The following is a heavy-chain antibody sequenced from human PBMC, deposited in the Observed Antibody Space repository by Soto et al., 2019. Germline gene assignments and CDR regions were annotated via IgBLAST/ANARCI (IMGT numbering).Heavy chain of an antibody. Sequence: GGSLRLSCAASGFTFGSYWMSWVRQAPGKGPEWLATMKWDASEKKYVDSVKGRFTTSRDNAKNALYLQMDSLRAEDTAVYYCARDSGYCTRATVNHYLDYWGQGXLFTVHS. CDR1: GFTFGSYW. J-gene: IGHJ4*01. CDR2: MKWDASEK. V-gene: IGHV3-7*01. CDR3: ARDSGYCTRATVNHYLDY. D-gene: IGHD2-2*03.